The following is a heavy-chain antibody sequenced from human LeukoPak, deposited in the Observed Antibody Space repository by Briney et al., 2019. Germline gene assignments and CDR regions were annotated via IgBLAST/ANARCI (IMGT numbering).Heavy chain of an antibody. CDR2: IYYSGST. CDR1: GGSISSYY. J-gene: IGHJ4*02. D-gene: IGHD4-17*01. V-gene: IGHV4-59*08. Sequence: SETLSLTCTVSGGSISSYYWSWIRQPPGKGLEWIGYIYYSGSTNYNPSLKSRVTISVDTSKNQFSLKLSSVTAADTAVYYCARASVDYGDYEAPFFDYWGQGTLVTVSS. CDR3: ARASVDYGDYEAPFFDY.